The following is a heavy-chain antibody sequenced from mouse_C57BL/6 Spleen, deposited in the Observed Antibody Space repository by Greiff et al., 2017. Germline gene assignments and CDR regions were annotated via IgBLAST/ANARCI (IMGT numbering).Heavy chain of an antibody. CDR2: IDPETGGT. CDR1: GYTFTDYE. Sequence: VQLQESGAELVRPGASVTLSCKASGYTFTDYEMHWVKQTPVHGLEWIGAIDPETGGTTYNQKFKGKAILTADKSSSTAYLELRSLTPEDSAIYYYSRCPAGNLWFAYWGQGTLVTVSA. CDR3: SRCPAGNLWFAY. J-gene: IGHJ3*01. D-gene: IGHD2-1*01. V-gene: IGHV1-15*01.